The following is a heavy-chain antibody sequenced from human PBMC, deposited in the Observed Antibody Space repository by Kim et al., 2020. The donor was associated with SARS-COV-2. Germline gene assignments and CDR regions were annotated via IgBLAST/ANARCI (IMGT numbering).Heavy chain of an antibody. CDR3: ARAGGYSYTLDV. J-gene: IGHJ6*02. CDR1: GFTLSDYY. Sequence: GGSLRLSCAASGFTLSDYYMTWIRQAPGKGLEWVSHSSSSGSLVYYADSVKGRFTISRDNAKNSVYLQVTSLRAEDTAVYYCARAGGYSYTLDVWGQGTT. CDR2: SSSSGSLV. V-gene: IGHV3-11*01.